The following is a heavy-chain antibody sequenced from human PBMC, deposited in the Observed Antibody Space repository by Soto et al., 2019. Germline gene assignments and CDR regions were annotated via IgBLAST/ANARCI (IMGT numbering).Heavy chain of an antibody. J-gene: IGHJ4*02. V-gene: IGHV3-30-3*01. Sequence: QPGGSLRLSCAASGFTFSSYAMHWVRQAPGKGLEWVAVISYDGSNKYYADSVKGRFTISRDNSKNTLYLQMNSLRAEDTAVYYCARGSGYSSSWYGTQPADYWGQGTLVTVSS. D-gene: IGHD6-13*01. CDR1: GFTFSSYA. CDR3: ARGSGYSSSWYGTQPADY. CDR2: ISYDGSNK.